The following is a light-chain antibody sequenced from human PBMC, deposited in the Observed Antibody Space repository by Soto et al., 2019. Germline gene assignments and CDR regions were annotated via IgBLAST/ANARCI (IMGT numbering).Light chain of an antibody. J-gene: IGKJ4*01. CDR1: QSVGSY. V-gene: IGKV3-11*01. CDR2: DAS. CDR3: QQGSDWPST. Sequence: EIVLTQSPATLSLSPGDRATLPCRASQSVGSYLGWYQQRPGQAPRLLIYDASNRATGIPARFSGSGSGTNLTPTISSREPEGFAVYYCQQGSDWPSTFGGGTKVEIK.